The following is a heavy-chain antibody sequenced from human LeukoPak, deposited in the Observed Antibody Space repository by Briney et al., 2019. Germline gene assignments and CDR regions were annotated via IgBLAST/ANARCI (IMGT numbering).Heavy chain of an antibody. D-gene: IGHD3-9*01. Sequence: PGGSLRLSCAASGFTFSNYAMSWVRQAPGKGLXXXXXXVGSGSSTYYADSVKGRFTISRDNSKNTLYLQLNRLRAEDTAVYYCAKWGDYDILTGYYDSDYWGQGTLVTVSS. CDR1: GFTFSNYA. V-gene: IGHV3-23*01. CDR3: AKWGDYDILTGYYDSDY. J-gene: IGHJ4*02. CDR2: XVGSGSST.